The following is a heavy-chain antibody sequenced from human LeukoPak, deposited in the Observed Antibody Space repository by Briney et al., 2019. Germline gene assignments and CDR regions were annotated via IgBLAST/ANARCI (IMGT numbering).Heavy chain of an antibody. V-gene: IGHV4-34*01. CDR2: INHSGST. Sequence: PSETLSLTCAVYGGSFSGYYWSWICQPPGKGLEWIGEINHSGSTNYNPSLKSRVTISVDTSKNQFSLKLSSVTAADTAVYYCARERSSYRYYMDVWGKGTTVTVSS. CDR3: ARERSSYRYYMDV. J-gene: IGHJ6*03. D-gene: IGHD6-6*01. CDR1: GGSFSGYY.